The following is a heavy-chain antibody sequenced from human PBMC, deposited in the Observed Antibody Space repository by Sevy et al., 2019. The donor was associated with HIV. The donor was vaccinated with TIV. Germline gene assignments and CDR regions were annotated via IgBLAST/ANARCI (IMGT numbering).Heavy chain of an antibody. D-gene: IGHD3-22*01. Sequence: GGSLRLSCAASGFTFSSHSMNWVRQTPGKGLEWISYISGTDNTIYYADSVKGRFTISRDNAKSSLYLQLKSLRDEDTAIYYCARVPPYYDSNVSDFWGQGSLVTVSS. V-gene: IGHV3-48*02. J-gene: IGHJ4*02. CDR3: ARVPPYYDSNVSDF. CDR1: GFTFSSHS. CDR2: ISGTDNTI.